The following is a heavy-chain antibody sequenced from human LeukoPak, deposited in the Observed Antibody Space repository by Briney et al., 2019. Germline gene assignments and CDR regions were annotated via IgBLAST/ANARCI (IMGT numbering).Heavy chain of an antibody. CDR2: VYWNDDS. V-gene: IGHV2-5*01. CDR3: AHADNRDNYFDF. CDR1: GFSLSTSGVA. Sequence: SGPTLVNPTQTLTLTCTVSGFSLSTSGVAVGWVRQPPGKALEWLAFVYWNDDSRYSPSLKSRLTFTKDTSKNQVVLRMTNVDPVDTGTHFCAHADNRDNYFDFWGQGTLVTVSS. J-gene: IGHJ4*02. D-gene: IGHD5-24*01.